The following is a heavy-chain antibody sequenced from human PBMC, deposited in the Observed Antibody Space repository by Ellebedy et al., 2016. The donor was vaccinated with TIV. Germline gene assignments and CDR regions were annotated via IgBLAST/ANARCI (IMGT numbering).Heavy chain of an antibody. CDR1: GFSFRSYW. D-gene: IGHD4-17*01. CDR2: IYQDGSVQ. J-gene: IGHJ5*02. Sequence: GESLKISCAASGFSFRSYWMSWVRRAPGKGLGWVANIYQDGSVQYYLDSVKGRFTISRDNAINSLFLQMNSLRAGDTAVYYCARRGSYGDYAVEVNSWFDRWGRGSLVTVSS. V-gene: IGHV3-7*01. CDR3: ARRGSYGDYAVEVNSWFDR.